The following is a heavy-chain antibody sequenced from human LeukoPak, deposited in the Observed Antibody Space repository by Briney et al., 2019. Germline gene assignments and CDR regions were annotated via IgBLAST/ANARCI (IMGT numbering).Heavy chain of an antibody. J-gene: IGHJ4*02. CDR3: ARAKYSSSWYTAPYYFDY. Sequence: SETLSLTCTVSGGSISSYYWSWIRQPPGKGLEWIGYIYTSGSTNYNPSLKSRVTISVDTSKNQFSLKLRSVTAADTAVYYCARAKYSSSWYTAPYYFDYWGQGTLVTVSS. CDR1: GGSISSYY. D-gene: IGHD6-13*01. V-gene: IGHV4-4*09. CDR2: IYTSGST.